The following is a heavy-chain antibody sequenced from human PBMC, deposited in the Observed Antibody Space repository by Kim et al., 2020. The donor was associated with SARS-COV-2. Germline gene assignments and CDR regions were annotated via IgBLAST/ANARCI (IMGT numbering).Heavy chain of an antibody. J-gene: IGHJ2*01. V-gene: IGHV3-48*02. Sequence: GGSLRLSCAASGFTFSSYSMNWVRQAPGKGLEWVSYISSISSTIYYADSVKGRFTISRDNAKNSLYLQMNSLRDEDTAVYYCARRYCGGDCYSSSWYFDLWGRGTLVTVSS. CDR3: ARRYCGGDCYSSSWYFDL. D-gene: IGHD2-21*02. CDR2: ISSISSTI. CDR1: GFTFSSYS.